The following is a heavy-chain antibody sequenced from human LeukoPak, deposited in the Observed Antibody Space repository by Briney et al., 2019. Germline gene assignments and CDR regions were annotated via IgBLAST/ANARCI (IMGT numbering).Heavy chain of an antibody. Sequence: SETLSLTCTVSGGSISSSSYYWGWVRQPPGKGLEWIGSIYYSGSTYYNPSLKSRVTISVDTSKNQFSLKLSSVTAADTAVYYCARGPGITGTTDWFDPWGQGTLVTVSS. J-gene: IGHJ5*02. V-gene: IGHV4-39*07. CDR1: GGSISSSSYY. D-gene: IGHD1-7*01. CDR2: IYYSGST. CDR3: ARGPGITGTTDWFDP.